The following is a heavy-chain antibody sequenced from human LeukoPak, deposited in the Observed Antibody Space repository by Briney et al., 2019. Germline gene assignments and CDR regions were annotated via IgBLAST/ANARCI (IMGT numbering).Heavy chain of an antibody. CDR3: ARDRSGYSYGYAPDAFDI. CDR1: GSTFSTSW. D-gene: IGHD5-18*01. CDR2: ISGSAGST. J-gene: IGHJ3*02. Sequence: GGSLRLSCAASGSTFSTSWMTWVRQGPGKGLEWVSAISGSAGSTYYADSVKGRFTISRDNSMNTLYLQMNSLRAEDTAVYYCARDRSGYSYGYAPDAFDIWGQGTMVTVSS. V-gene: IGHV3-23*01.